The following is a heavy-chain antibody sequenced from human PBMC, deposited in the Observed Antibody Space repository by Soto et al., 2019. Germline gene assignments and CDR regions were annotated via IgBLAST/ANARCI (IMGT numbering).Heavy chain of an antibody. CDR2: INHSGST. CDR3: ARDGTGITIFGVVLYGMDV. J-gene: IGHJ6*02. Sequence: PSETLSLTCAVYGGSFSGYYWSWIRQPPGKGLEWIGEINHSGSTNYNPSLKSRVTISVDTSKNQFSLKLSSVTAADTAVYYCARDGTGITIFGVVLYGMDVWGQGTTVTVSS. CDR1: GGSFSGYY. D-gene: IGHD3-3*01. V-gene: IGHV4-34*01.